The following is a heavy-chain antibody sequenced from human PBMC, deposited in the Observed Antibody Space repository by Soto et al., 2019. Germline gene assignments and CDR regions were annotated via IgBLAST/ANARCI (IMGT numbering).Heavy chain of an antibody. CDR2: ISGSGGGT. CDR1: GFTFSSYA. D-gene: IGHD3-16*01. J-gene: IGHJ4*02. CDR3: AKNGPTSSKKPYYFDY. V-gene: IGHV3-23*01. Sequence: PGGSLRLSCAASGFTFSSYAMSWVRQAPGKGLECVSAISGSGGGTYYADSVKGRFTVSRDTSKNTLYLQMNSLRAEDMAVYYCAKNGPTSSKKPYYFDYWGQGTLVTVSS.